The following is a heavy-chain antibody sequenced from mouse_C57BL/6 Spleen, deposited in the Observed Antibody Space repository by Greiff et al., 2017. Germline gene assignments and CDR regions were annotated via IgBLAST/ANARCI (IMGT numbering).Heavy chain of an antibody. CDR1: GYTFTSYW. D-gene: IGHD1-1*01. V-gene: IGHV1-74*01. J-gene: IGHJ4*01. CDR2: IHPSDSDT. CDR3: APDYGSSYYYAMDY. Sequence: QVQLKQPGAELVKPGASVKVSCKASGYTFTSYWMHWVKQRPGQGLEWIGRIHPSDSDTNYNQKFKGKATLTVDKSSSTAYMQLSSLISEDSAVYYCAPDYGSSYYYAMDYWGQGTSVTVSS.